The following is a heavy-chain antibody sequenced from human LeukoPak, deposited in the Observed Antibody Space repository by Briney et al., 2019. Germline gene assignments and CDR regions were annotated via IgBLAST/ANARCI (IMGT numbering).Heavy chain of an antibody. CDR2: IKSKTDGGTT. J-gene: IGHJ4*02. CDR3: TTGQNYDDFDY. D-gene: IGHD3-3*01. CDR1: GFTFSNAG. Sequence: GGSLRLSCAASGFTFSNAGMSWVRQAPGKGLEWVGRIKSKTDGGTTDYAAPVKGRFTISRDDSKNTLYLQMNSLKTEDTAVYYCTTGQNYDDFDYWGQGTLVTVSS. V-gene: IGHV3-15*01.